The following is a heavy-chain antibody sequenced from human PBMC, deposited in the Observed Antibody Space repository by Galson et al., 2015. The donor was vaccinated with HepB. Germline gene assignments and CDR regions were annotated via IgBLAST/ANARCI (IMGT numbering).Heavy chain of an antibody. Sequence: SLRLSCASSGFTFDDYTMHWVRQAPGQGLERVSLISWDGGDTYYADSVKGRFTISRDNSKNSLYLQMSSLRTEDTALYYCAKGQLHDYGDPPFDYWGQGTLVTVSS. D-gene: IGHD4-17*01. CDR3: AKGQLHDYGDPPFDY. CDR2: ISWDGGDT. J-gene: IGHJ4*02. CDR1: GFTFDDYT. V-gene: IGHV3-43*01.